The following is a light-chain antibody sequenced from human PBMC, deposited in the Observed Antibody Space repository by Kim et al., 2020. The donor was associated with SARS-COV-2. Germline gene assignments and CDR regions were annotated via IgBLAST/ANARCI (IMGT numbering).Light chain of an antibody. CDR1: NIGSKN. V-gene: IGLV3-9*01. CDR2: RDS. J-gene: IGLJ2*01. Sequence: SYELTQPLSVSVALGQTARITCGGNNIGSKNVHWYQQKPGQAPVPVIYRDSNRPSGIPERFSGSNSGNTATLTISRAQAGDEADYYCQVWDSSTVLFGGGTQLTVL. CDR3: QVWDSSTVL.